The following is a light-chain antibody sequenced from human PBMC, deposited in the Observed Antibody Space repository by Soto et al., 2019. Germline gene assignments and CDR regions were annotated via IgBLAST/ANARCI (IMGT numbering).Light chain of an antibody. J-gene: IGKJ2*01. CDR1: QNRYYY. Sequence: DIQMTQSPSSLSASVGDRVTITCRASQNRYYYLNWYQQKPGKATKLLISAASSLQSGVPSRFSGSGSGTDFTLTISSLQPEEFATYTCQQSYSTPRTFGQGTKLEIK. CDR2: AAS. CDR3: QQSYSTPRT. V-gene: IGKV1-39*01.